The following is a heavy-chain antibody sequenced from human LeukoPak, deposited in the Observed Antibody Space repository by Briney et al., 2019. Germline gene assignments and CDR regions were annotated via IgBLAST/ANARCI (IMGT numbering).Heavy chain of an antibody. J-gene: IGHJ3*02. V-gene: IGHV5-51*01. CDR1: GYSFTSYW. CDR2: IYPGDSDT. D-gene: IGHD3-9*01. Sequence: GESLKISCKGSGYSFTSYWIGWVRQMPGKGLEWMGIIYPGDSDTRYSPSFQGQVTISADKSISTAYLQWSSLKASDTAMYYCASGGELRYFDWSSDAFDIWGQGTMVTVSS. CDR3: ASGGELRYFDWSSDAFDI.